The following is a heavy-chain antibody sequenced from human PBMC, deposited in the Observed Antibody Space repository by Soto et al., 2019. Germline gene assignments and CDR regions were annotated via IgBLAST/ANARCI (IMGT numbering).Heavy chain of an antibody. D-gene: IGHD6-6*01. V-gene: IGHV4-39*01. CDR3: ARRRGYSSSSMDY. CDR2: IYYSGST. J-gene: IGHJ4*02. Sequence: PSETLSLTCTVSGGSISSSSYYWGWIRQPPGKGLEWIGSIYYSGSTYYNPSLKSRVTISVDTSKNQFSLKLSSVTAADTAVYYCARRRGYSSSSMDYWGQGTLVTVSS. CDR1: GGSISSSSYY.